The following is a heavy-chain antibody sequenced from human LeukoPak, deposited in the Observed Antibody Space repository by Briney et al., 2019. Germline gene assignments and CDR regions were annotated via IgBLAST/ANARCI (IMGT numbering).Heavy chain of an antibody. CDR1: GYIFKEYW. V-gene: IGHV5-51*01. D-gene: IGHD3-10*01. J-gene: IGHJ4*02. Sequence: GESLKISCKGSGYIFKEYWIGWVRQMPGKGLEWMGIIYPDDSDIRYSPSFQGQVTISADRSISIAYLQWSSLKASDTAMYYCARQTMGVRGGEWDYWGQGTLVTVSS. CDR2: IYPDDSDI. CDR3: ARQTMGVRGGEWDY.